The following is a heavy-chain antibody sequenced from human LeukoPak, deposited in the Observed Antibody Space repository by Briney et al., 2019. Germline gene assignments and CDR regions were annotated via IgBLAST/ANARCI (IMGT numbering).Heavy chain of an antibody. Sequence: SETLSLTCTVSGGSISSYYWSWIRQPPGKGLEWIGYIYNSGSTNYNPSLKSRVTISVDTSKNQFSLKLSSVTAADTAVYYCARGVRYFDWLSDRGAYWYFDLWGRGTLVTVSP. CDR1: GGSISSYY. CDR3: ARGVRYFDWLSDRGAYWYFDL. D-gene: IGHD3-9*01. CDR2: IYNSGST. J-gene: IGHJ2*01. V-gene: IGHV4-4*09.